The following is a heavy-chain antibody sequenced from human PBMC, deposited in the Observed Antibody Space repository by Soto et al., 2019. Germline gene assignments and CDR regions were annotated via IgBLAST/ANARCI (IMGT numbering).Heavy chain of an antibody. CDR1: GFTFSSYG. J-gene: IGHJ4*02. D-gene: IGHD2-15*01. Sequence: GGSLRLSCAASGFTFSSYGMHWVRQAPGKGLEWVAVIWYDGSNKYYADSVKGRFTISRDNSKNTLYLQMNSLRAEDTAVYYCARDRPLGYCSGGSCPDFDYWGQGTLVTVSS. CDR3: ARDRPLGYCSGGSCPDFDY. V-gene: IGHV3-33*01. CDR2: IWYDGSNK.